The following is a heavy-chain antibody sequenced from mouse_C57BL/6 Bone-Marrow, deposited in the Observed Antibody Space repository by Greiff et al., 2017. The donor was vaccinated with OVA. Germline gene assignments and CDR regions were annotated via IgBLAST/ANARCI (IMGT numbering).Heavy chain of an antibody. J-gene: IGHJ3*01. CDR3: ARGPRGFAY. CDR2: IDPSDSYT. V-gene: IGHV1-69*01. Sequence: VQLQQSGAELVMPGASVKLSCKASGYTFTSYWMHWVKQRPGQGLEWIGEIDPSDSYTNYNQKFKGKSTLTVDKSSSTAYMQLSSLTSEDSAVYYCARGPRGFAYWGQGTLVTVSA. CDR1: GYTFTSYW.